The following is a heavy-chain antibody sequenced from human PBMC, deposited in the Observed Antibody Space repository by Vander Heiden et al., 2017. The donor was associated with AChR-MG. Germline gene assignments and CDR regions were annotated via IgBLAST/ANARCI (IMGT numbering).Heavy chain of an antibody. V-gene: IGHV3-23*01. CDR1: GFTFSTYA. D-gene: IGHD1-1*01. CDR2: ISADGGST. J-gene: IGHJ4*02. CDR3: AKDWPRHWQNE. Sequence: EVQLLESEGGLVQPGGSLRLSCEASGFTFSTYAMSWVRQAPGKGLEWVSTISADGGSTFYADSVKGRFTISRDDSKNTLLLQMDSLRVEDTALYYCAKDWPRHWQNEWGQGTLVTVSS.